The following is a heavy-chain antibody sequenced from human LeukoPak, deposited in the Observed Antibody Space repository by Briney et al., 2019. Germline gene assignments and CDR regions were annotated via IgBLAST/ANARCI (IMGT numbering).Heavy chain of an antibody. CDR3: VRALGDYYHPFDY. CDR2: ISSNKNTK. J-gene: IGHJ4*02. D-gene: IGHD3-10*01. Sequence: PGGSLRLSCAASGFTFSDYGLHWVRQAPGKGLEWLSFISSNKNTKNYADSVQGRFTISRDNSKNTLFLEMNSLGTEDTAVYFCVRALGDYYHPFDYWGQGTLVTVSS. V-gene: IGHV3-30*02. CDR1: GFTFSDYG.